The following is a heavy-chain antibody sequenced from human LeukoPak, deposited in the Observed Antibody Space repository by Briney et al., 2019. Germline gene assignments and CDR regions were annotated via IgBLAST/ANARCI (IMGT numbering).Heavy chain of an antibody. J-gene: IGHJ4*02. V-gene: IGHV3-23*01. CDR2: ISGSGSST. D-gene: IGHD3-10*01. CDR1: GFTFSSYA. Sequence: GGSLRLSCAASGFTFSSYAVSWVRQAPGKGLEWVSVISGSGSSTYYADSVKGRFTISSDNSKNTLYLQMNSLRAEDTGVQYCAKRGVFTMVRGANRSFDYWGQGTLVTVSS. CDR3: AKRGVFTMVRGANRSFDY.